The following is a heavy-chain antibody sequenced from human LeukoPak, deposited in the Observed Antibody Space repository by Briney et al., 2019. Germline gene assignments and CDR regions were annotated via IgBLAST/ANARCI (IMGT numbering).Heavy chain of an antibody. Sequence: GGSLRLSCAASGFTFSSYSMNWVRQAPGKGLEWVSSISSSSSYIYYADSVKGRFTISRDNAKNTLYLQMNSLRAEDTAVYYCAKGESYGDRSSARGVFDYWGQGTLVTVSS. J-gene: IGHJ4*02. CDR2: ISSSSSYI. CDR3: AKGESYGDRSSARGVFDY. CDR1: GFTFSSYS. V-gene: IGHV3-21*01. D-gene: IGHD4-17*01.